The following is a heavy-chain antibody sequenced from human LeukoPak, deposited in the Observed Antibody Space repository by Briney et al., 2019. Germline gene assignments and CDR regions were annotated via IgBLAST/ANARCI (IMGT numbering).Heavy chain of an antibody. CDR3: ASQTYDYGSGSSTNNWFDP. D-gene: IGHD3-10*01. J-gene: IGHJ5*02. Sequence: SETLSLTCAAYGGSFSGYYWSWIRQPPGKGLEWIGEIDHSGSTNYNPSLKSRVTISVDTSKNQFSLKLSSVTAADTAVYYCASQTYDYGSGSSTNNWFDPWGQGTLVTVSS. CDR2: IDHSGST. CDR1: GGSFSGYY. V-gene: IGHV4-34*01.